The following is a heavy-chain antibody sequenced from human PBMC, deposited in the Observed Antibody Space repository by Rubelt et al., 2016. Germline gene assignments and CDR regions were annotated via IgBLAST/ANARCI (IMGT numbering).Heavy chain of an antibody. CDR3: AGGLGNYWIGSGWLETDY. CDR1: GFTLSSHT. D-gene: IGHD2-8*02. CDR2: ISFDGSNQ. V-gene: IGHV3-30*04. Sequence: VQLVESGGGLVQPGGSVRLSCSASGFTLSSHTMHWVRQAPGKGLEWVSLISFDGSNQYYADSLRGRFTISRDNSRSTLYLRMISLRMEDTAIYYCAGGLGNYWIGSGWLETDYWGQRTMVSVSS. J-gene: IGHJ4*02.